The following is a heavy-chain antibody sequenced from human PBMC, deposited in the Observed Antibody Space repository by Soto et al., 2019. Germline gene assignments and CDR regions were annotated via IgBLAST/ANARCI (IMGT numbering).Heavy chain of an antibody. CDR1: EFTFSIYG. CDR3: AKRRGAGGHFDY. J-gene: IGHJ4*02. V-gene: IGHV3-23*01. Sequence: PGRSLRLSCTAFEFTFSIYGMGWVRQGPGKGLEWVVVVSIGGSTHYADSVRGRFTISRDNSKNTLSLQMNSLTAEDTAVYFCAKRRGAGGHFDYWGQGALVTVSS. D-gene: IGHD2-15*01. CDR2: VSIGGST.